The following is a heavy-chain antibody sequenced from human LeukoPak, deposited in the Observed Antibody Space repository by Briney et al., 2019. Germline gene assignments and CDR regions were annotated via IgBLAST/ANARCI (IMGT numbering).Heavy chain of an antibody. J-gene: IGHJ5*02. CDR2: IYTSGST. CDR3: ARDSVYSLGFDP. Sequence: PSETLSLTCTVSGVSISSYYWSRIRQPAGKGLEWIGRIYTSGSTNYNPSLKSRVTMSVDTSKNQFSLKLSRLRSDDTAVYYCARDSVYSLGFDPWGQGTLVTVSS. D-gene: IGHD2-8*01. V-gene: IGHV4-4*07. CDR1: GVSISSYY.